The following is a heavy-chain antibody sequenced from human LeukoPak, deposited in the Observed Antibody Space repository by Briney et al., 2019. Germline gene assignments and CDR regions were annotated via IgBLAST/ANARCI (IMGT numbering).Heavy chain of an antibody. CDR1: GFTFSSYW. Sequence: GGSLRLSCAASGFTFSSYWMSWVRQAPGKGLEWVATIKQDGSEKYYVDSVQGRFTIFRNNAKNSLFLHMNSLRGEGTGVYYGARVYYDSSGDYWGQGTLVT. CDR3: ARVYYDSSGDY. V-gene: IGHV3-7*01. J-gene: IGHJ4*02. D-gene: IGHD3-22*01. CDR2: IKQDGSEK.